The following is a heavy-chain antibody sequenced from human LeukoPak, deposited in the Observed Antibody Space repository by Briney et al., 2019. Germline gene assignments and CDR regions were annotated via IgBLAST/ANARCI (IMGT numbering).Heavy chain of an antibody. J-gene: IGHJ3*02. Sequence: ASVKVSCKASGYTFTSCGIRWVRQPPPQGLEGMGWVSANNGNPHYAEKTQGRFTMTTDTSTSTDYMELRSLRSDDTAVYYSARVRYYYDSSGYFDAFDIWGQGTMVTVSS. V-gene: IGHV1-18*01. CDR1: GYTFTSCG. CDR3: ARVRYYYDSSGYFDAFDI. CDR2: VSANNGNP. D-gene: IGHD3-22*01.